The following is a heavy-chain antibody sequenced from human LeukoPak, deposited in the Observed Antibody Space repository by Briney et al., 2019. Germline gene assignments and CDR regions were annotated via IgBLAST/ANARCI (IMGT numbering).Heavy chain of an antibody. CDR2: ISGSGGST. D-gene: IGHD3-3*01. Sequence: GGSLRLSCAASGFTFSSYAMSWVRQAPGKGLEWVSAISGSGGSTYYADSVKGRFTIPRDNSKNTLYLQMNSLRAEDTAVYYCAKPFLEWLSPQPFYFDYWGQGTLVTVSS. V-gene: IGHV3-23*01. J-gene: IGHJ4*02. CDR3: AKPFLEWLSPQPFYFDY. CDR1: GFTFSSYA.